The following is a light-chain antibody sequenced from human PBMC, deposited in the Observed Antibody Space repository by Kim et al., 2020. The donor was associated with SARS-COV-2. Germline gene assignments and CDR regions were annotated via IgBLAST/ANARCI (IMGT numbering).Light chain of an antibody. CDR1: TAISGTNA. CDR3: AAWDASLSGRV. V-gene: IGLV1-47*01. CDR2: KDD. J-gene: IGLJ2*01. Sequence: GPMTPISSSGSTAISGTNAVSSYHHLPGTAPKLLICKDDQRPSGVPDRFSGSKSGTSASLAISGLRSEDEADYYCAAWDASLSGRVFGVGTKVTVL.